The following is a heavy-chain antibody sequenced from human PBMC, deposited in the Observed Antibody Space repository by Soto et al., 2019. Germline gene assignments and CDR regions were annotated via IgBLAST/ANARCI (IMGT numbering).Heavy chain of an antibody. CDR3: ARGRWVTSWFDP. D-gene: IGHD2-21*02. CDR1: GFTFSSYA. Sequence: VPLVESGGGVVQPGRSLRLSCAASGFTFSSYAMHWVRQAPGKGLEWVAVISYDGSNKYYADSVKGRFTISRDNSKNTLYLQMNSLRAEDTAVYYCARGRWVTSWFDPWGQGTLVTVSS. J-gene: IGHJ5*02. V-gene: IGHV3-30-3*01. CDR2: ISYDGSNK.